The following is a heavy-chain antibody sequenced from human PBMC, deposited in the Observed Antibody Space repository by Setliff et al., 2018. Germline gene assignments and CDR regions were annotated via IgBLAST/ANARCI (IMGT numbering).Heavy chain of an antibody. CDR2: INHAGRT. D-gene: IGHD3-10*01. CDR1: RGSFSGYV. CDR3: VRGLQAGSWEPYYFDS. J-gene: IGHJ4*02. V-gene: IGHV4-34*01. Sequence: SETLSLTCAVYRGSFSGYVWTFIRQSPGKGLEWIGEINHAGRTNYNPSLGSRVSILVDTSKNQFSLKLTSATVADTAVYYCVRGLQAGSWEPYYFDSWGRGTLFTVSS.